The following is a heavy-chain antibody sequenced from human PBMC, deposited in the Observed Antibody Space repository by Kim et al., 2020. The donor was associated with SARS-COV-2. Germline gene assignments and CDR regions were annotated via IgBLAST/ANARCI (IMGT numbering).Heavy chain of an antibody. Sequence: PSTNNRGTISVNTSKHQFSLKLSSVTAADTAVYYCARDEEVGAAFDYWGQGTLVTVSS. CDR3: ARDEEVGAAFDY. V-gene: IGHV4-39*07. J-gene: IGHJ4*02. D-gene: IGHD1-26*01.